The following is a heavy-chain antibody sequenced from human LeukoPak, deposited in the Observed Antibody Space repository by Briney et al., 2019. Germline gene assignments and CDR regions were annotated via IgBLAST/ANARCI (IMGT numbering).Heavy chain of an antibody. CDR2: IIVGSGAT. V-gene: IGHV1-58*01. CDR3: AAELYGVYTDCCTFHL. D-gene: IGHD4-17*01. Sequence: SVKVSCKTSGFTFSTSAVQWVRQARGQRLEWIGWIIVGSGATNYAQSLQGRFTITRDMSTNTAYMELSSLGSEDSAVYYCAAELYGVYTDCCTFHLWGQGTVVTVSS. CDR1: GFTFSTSA. J-gene: IGHJ3*01.